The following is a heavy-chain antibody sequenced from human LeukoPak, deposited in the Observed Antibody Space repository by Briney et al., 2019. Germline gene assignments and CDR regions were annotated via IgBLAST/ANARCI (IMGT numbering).Heavy chain of an antibody. Sequence: GGSLRLSCAASGFTFTVYTMNWVRQAPGKGLEWVSSIGSSNSDINYADSVKGRFTISRDNARNSLYLQTNSLRAEDTAVYYCAREPPYYYDSSGYGGYFDYWGQGTLVTVSS. D-gene: IGHD3-22*01. V-gene: IGHV3-21*01. CDR1: GFTFTVYT. CDR2: IGSSNSDI. J-gene: IGHJ4*02. CDR3: AREPPYYYDSSGYGGYFDY.